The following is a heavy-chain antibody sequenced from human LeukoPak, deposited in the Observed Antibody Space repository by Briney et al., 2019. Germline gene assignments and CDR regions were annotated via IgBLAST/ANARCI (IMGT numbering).Heavy chain of an antibody. CDR3: ARDNPSITIPRYGMDV. CDR1: GYTFTSYG. D-gene: IGHD3-10*01. CDR2: ISAYNGNT. V-gene: IGHV1-18*01. J-gene: IGHJ6*02. Sequence: ASVKVSCKASGYTFTSYGISWVRQAPGQGLEWMGWISAYNGNTNYAQKLQGRVTMTTDTSTSTAYMELRSLRSDDTAVYYCARDNPSITIPRYGMDVWGQGTTVTVSS.